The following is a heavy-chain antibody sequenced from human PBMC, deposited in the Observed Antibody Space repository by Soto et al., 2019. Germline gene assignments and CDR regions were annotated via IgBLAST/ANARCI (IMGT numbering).Heavy chain of an antibody. V-gene: IGHV3-74*01. D-gene: IGHD3-10*01. J-gene: IGHJ4*02. CDR3: AKRGVDTFGLSY. Sequence: EVQLVESGGGLVQPGGSLRLSCAVSGFTFSSFWMHWVRQAPGEGLVWVSRINTDGSSTSYADSVKGRFTISRDNAKNTPNIPMISLRVEDTAMYYCAKRGVDTFGLSYWGKGTLVTVSS. CDR2: INTDGSST. CDR1: GFTFSSFW.